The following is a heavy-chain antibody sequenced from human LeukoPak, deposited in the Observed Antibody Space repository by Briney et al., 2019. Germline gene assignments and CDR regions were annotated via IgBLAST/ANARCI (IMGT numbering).Heavy chain of an antibody. D-gene: IGHD3-10*01. J-gene: IGHJ5*02. V-gene: IGHV4-59*01. CDR2: IDNSRST. CDR1: GGSIRSYY. CDR3: ASVGLSRFGEFVSVEYNWFDP. Sequence: SETLSLTCTVSGGSIRSYYWSWIRQPPGNGLEWIGYIDNSRSTNYNPSLNSRVTISVDKSTNQISLKLPCVTVSDTPVYHCASVGLSRFGEFVSVEYNWFDPWGQGTLVTVSS.